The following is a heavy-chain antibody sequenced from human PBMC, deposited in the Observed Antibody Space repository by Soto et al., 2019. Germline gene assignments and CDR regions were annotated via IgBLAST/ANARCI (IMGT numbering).Heavy chain of an antibody. Sequence: SETLSLTCTVSGGSISSGDYYWSWIRQPPGKGLEWIGYIYYSGSTYYNPSLKSRVTISVDTSKNQFSLKLSSVTAAATAVYYCAREGNGVAAAGVYGMDVWGQGTTVTVSS. CDR1: GGSISSGDYY. J-gene: IGHJ6*02. CDR2: IYYSGST. V-gene: IGHV4-30-4*01. D-gene: IGHD6-13*01. CDR3: AREGNGVAAAGVYGMDV.